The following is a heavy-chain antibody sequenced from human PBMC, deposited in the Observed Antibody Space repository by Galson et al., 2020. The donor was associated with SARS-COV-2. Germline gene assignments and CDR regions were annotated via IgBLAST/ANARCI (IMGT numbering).Heavy chain of an antibody. J-gene: IGHJ4*02. D-gene: IGHD2-15*01. CDR1: GGSISSYY. V-gene: IGHV4-4*07. CDR2: IYTSGST. Sequence: KTSETLSLTCTVSGGSISSYYWSWIRQPAGKGLEWIGRIYTSGSTNYNPSLKSRVTMSVDTSKNQFSLKLSSVTAADTAVYYCARDPVGYCSGGSCYSGGLDYWGQGTLVTVSS. CDR3: ARDPVGYCSGGSCYSGGLDY.